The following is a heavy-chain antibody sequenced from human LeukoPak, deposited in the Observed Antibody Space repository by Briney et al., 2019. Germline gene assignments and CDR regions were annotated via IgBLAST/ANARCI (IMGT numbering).Heavy chain of an antibody. CDR1: GYTFTGYY. V-gene: IGHV1-2*02. D-gene: IGHD1-26*01. Sequence: ASVKVSCKASGYTFTGYYMHWVRQAPGQGLEWMGWIKPNSGGTNYAQKFQGRVTMTRDTSISTAYMELSRLRSDDTAVYYCARGRRGNSGSYGYWGQGTLVTVSS. CDR2: IKPNSGGT. J-gene: IGHJ4*02. CDR3: ARGRRGNSGSYGY.